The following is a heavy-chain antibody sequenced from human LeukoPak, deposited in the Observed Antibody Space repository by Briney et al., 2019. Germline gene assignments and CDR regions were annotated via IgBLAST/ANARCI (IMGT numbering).Heavy chain of an antibody. Sequence: GGSLRLSCAASGFTFSSYSMNWVRQAPGKGLEWVSSISSSSSYIYYADSVKGRFTISRDNAKNSLYLQMNSLRAEDTAVYYCARDSRSSSWPPDYWGQGTLVTVSS. CDR2: ISSSSSYI. CDR1: GFTFSSYS. CDR3: ARDSRSSSWPPDY. V-gene: IGHV3-21*01. J-gene: IGHJ4*02. D-gene: IGHD6-13*01.